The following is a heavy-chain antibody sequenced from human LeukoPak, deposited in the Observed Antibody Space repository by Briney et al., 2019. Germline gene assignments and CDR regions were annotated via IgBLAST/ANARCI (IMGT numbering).Heavy chain of an antibody. CDR3: ARDAGVLYYYDSSGYYTDPAFDY. CDR2: IYTSGST. D-gene: IGHD3-22*01. Sequence: SETLSLTCTVSGGSISSYYWSWIRQPAGKGLEWIGHIYTSGSTNYNPSLKSRVTMSVDTSKNQFSLKLSSVTAADTAMYYCARDAGVLYYYDSSGYYTDPAFDYWGQGTLVTVSS. J-gene: IGHJ4*02. CDR1: GGSISSYY. V-gene: IGHV4-4*07.